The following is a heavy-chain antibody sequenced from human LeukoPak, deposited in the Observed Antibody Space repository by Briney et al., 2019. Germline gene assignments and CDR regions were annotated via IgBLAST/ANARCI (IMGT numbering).Heavy chain of an antibody. CDR2: ISSSSSYI. CDR1: GFTFSSYS. D-gene: IGHD3-10*01. CDR3: ARYGSGSYGWFDP. J-gene: IGHJ5*02. Sequence: GGSLRLSCAASGFTFSSYSMNWVRQAPGKGLEWVSSISSSSSYIYYADSVKGRFTISRDNAENSLCLQMNSLRAEATAVYYCARYGSGSYGWFDPWGQGTLVTVSS. V-gene: IGHV3-21*01.